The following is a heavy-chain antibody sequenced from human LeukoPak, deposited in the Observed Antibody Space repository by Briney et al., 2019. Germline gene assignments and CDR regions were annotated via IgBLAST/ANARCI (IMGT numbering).Heavy chain of an antibody. CDR3: ARGFYGSGSYAYGYMDV. Sequence: PGGSLRLSCAASGFTFSSYSMNWVHQAPGKGLEWVSSISSSSSYIYYADSVKGRFTISRDNAKNSLYLQMNSLRAEDTAVYYCARGFYGSGSYAYGYMDVWGKGTTVTVSS. CDR2: ISSSSSYI. CDR1: GFTFSSYS. J-gene: IGHJ6*03. D-gene: IGHD3-10*01. V-gene: IGHV3-21*01.